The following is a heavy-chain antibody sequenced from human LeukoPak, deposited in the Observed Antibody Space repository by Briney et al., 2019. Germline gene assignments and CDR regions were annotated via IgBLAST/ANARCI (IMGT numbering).Heavy chain of an antibody. Sequence: WVSVIYSGGSTYYADSVKGRFTISRDNSKNTLYLQMNSLRAEDTAVYYCARYSYGPQYFDYWGQGTLVTVSS. CDR3: ARYSYGPQYFDY. J-gene: IGHJ4*02. V-gene: IGHV3-53*01. D-gene: IGHD5-18*01. CDR2: IYSGGST.